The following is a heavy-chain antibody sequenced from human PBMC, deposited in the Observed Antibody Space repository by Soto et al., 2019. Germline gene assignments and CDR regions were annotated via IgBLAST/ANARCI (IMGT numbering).Heavy chain of an antibody. J-gene: IGHJ5*02. CDR2: MNPNSGNT. CDR3: AIRPTQSIAAHWFDP. Sequence: QVQLVQSGAEVKKPGASVKVSCKASGYTFTSYDINWVRQATGQGLEWMGWMNPNSGNTGYAQKFQGRVTMTRNTSISTADMELSSLRSEDTAVYYCAIRPTQSIAAHWFDPWGQGTLVTVSS. D-gene: IGHD6-6*01. V-gene: IGHV1-8*01. CDR1: GYTFTSYD.